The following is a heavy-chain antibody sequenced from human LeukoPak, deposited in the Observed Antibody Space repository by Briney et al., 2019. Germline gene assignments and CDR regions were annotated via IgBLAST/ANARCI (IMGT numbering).Heavy chain of an antibody. CDR1: GYTFTSYG. J-gene: IGHJ6*03. CDR2: ISAYNGNT. Sequence: ASVKVSCKASGYTFTSYGISWVRQAPRQGLEWMGWISAYNGNTNYARKLQGRVTMTTDTSTSTAYMEMRSLRSDDTAVYYCARVLTGFYYDSSGYRGYYYYYYLDVWGKGTTVTVSS. V-gene: IGHV1-18*01. D-gene: IGHD3-22*01. CDR3: ARVLTGFYYDSSGYRGYYYYYYLDV.